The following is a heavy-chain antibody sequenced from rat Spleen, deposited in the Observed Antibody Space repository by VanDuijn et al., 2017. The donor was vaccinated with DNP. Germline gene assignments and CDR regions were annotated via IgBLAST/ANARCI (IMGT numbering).Heavy chain of an antibody. Sequence: EVQLVESGGGLVQPGRSLKLSCAASGFTFSNYGMAWVRQAPTKGLEWVASINANGGSTSYRDSVKGRFTISRDNAKSIVYLQMDSLRSEDTATYYCTTDFERGYWGQGVMVTVSS. CDR3: TTDFERGY. D-gene: IGHD1-11*01. CDR2: INANGGST. CDR1: GFTFSNYG. V-gene: IGHV5-20*01. J-gene: IGHJ2*01.